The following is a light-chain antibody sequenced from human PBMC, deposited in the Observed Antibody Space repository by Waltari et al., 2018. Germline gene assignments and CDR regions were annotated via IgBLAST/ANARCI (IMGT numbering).Light chain of an antibody. CDR1: SSDFGGYNY. Sequence: QSALTQPPSASGSPGQSVTISCTGTSSDFGGYNYVSWYQRHPGKAPKLMIYEVNNRPSGVPARFSGSKSGNTASLTVSGLQAEDEAEYSCSSYAGSNNWVFGGGTKLTVL. CDR2: EVN. J-gene: IGLJ3*02. CDR3: SSYAGSNNWV. V-gene: IGLV2-8*01.